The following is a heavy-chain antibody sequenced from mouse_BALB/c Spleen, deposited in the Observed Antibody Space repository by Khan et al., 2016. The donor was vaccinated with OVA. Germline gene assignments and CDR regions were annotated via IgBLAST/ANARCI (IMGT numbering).Heavy chain of an antibody. CDR2: INPGSGGT. CDR3: ARRDYAMDY. V-gene: IGHV1-54*01. CDR1: GYAFTNYL. Sequence: QVQLKESGAELVRPGTSVKVSCKASGYAFTNYLIEWVKQRPGKGLEWIGVINPGSGGTNYNEKFKGKATLTADKSSSTAYMQLSSLTSDDSAVYFCARRDYAMDYWGQGTSVTVSS. J-gene: IGHJ4*01.